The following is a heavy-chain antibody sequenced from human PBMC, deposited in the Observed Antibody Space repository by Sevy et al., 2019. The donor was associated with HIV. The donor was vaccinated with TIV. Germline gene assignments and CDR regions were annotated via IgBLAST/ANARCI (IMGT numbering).Heavy chain of an antibody. CDR3: VREFGDGYNPRYYFDY. D-gene: IGHD3-3*01. Sequence: GGSLRLSCAASGFTVSTNYMSWVRQAPGKGLEWVSVIYSGGTTYYADSVKGRFTISRDKSKNTLYLQMNSLRAEDTAVYYCVREFGDGYNPRYYFDYWGQGTLVTVSS. CDR1: GFTVSTNY. V-gene: IGHV3-53*01. J-gene: IGHJ4*02. CDR2: IYSGGTT.